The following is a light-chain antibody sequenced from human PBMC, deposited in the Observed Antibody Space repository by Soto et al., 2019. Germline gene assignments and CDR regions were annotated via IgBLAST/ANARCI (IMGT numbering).Light chain of an antibody. J-gene: IGLJ2*01. V-gene: IGLV6-57*02. CDR2: ADN. CDR1: SGSIASNY. CDR3: QSYDSTNVV. Sequence: NFMLTQPHSVSESPGKTVTISCAGSSGSIASNYVQWYQQRPGSAPTTVIYADNQRPSGVPDRFSGSIDSSSNSASFTISGLRTEDEADYYCQSYDSTNVVFGGGTKLTVL.